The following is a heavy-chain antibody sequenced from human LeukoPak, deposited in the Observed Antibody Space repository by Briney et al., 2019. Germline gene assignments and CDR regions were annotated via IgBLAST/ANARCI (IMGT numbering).Heavy chain of an antibody. V-gene: IGHV4-39*07. J-gene: IGHJ4*02. CDR1: GHYISDPSHC. D-gene: IGHD3-3*01. Sequence: PSETLSLTCTVSGHYISDPSHCWVWIRQSPGKGLEWIGSLYNGVSGTYYNPSLKSLVTISPDTSKNQFSLSLTSVTDADTAIYYCVRIFGVLRRDYYFDYWGQGSLVTVSS. CDR3: VRIFGVLRRDYYFDY. CDR2: LYNGVSGT.